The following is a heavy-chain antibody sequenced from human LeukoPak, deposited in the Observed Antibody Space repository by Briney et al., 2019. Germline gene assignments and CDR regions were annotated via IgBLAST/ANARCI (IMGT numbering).Heavy chain of an antibody. J-gene: IGHJ6*03. CDR2: IKQDGSEK. Sequence: GGSLRLSCAASGFTFSSYWMSWVRQAPGKGLEWVANIKQDGSEKYYVDSVKGRFTISRDNAQNSLYLQMSSLRAEDTAVYYCARDYYYGSGRLGYMDVWGKGTTVTVSS. D-gene: IGHD3-10*01. CDR3: ARDYYYGSGRLGYMDV. CDR1: GFTFSSYW. V-gene: IGHV3-7*01.